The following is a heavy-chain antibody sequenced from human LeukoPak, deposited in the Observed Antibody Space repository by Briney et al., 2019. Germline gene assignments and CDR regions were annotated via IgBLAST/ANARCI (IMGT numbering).Heavy chain of an antibody. CDR3: ARDRVSSYYNSYYMDV. V-gene: IGHV1-2*02. CDR1: GYTFTGYY. J-gene: IGHJ6*03. CDR2: ITPNSGAT. Sequence: GASVKVSCKASGYTFTGYYMHWVRQAPGQGLEWVGWITPNSGATHYAQKFQGRVTMTRDTSITTAYMEVSSLRSDDTAVYYCARDRVSSYYNSYYMDVWGKGTTVTVSS. D-gene: IGHD3-10*01.